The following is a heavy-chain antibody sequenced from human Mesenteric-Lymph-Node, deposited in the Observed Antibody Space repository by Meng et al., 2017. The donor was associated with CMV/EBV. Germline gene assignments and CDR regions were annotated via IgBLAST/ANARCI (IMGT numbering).Heavy chain of an antibody. D-gene: IGHD6-6*01. CDR1: GYSISSGYY. CDR2: VYHTGST. CDR3: ARQSSSSSASKFDY. J-gene: IGHJ4*02. Sequence: SETLSLTCTVSGYSISSGYYWGWIRQPPGKGLEWIGSVYHTGSTYYNPSLKSRVTMSVDTSKNQFSLKLNSVTAADTAVYYCARQSSSSSASKFDYWGQGTLVTVSS. V-gene: IGHV4-38-2*02.